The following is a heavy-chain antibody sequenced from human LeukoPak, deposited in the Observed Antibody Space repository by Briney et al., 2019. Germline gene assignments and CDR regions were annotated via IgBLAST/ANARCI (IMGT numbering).Heavy chain of an antibody. J-gene: IGHJ4*02. Sequence: KPGGSLRLSCAASGFTFSSYSMNWVRQAPGKGLEWVSSISSSSSYIYYADSVKGRFTISRDNAQNSLYLQMNSLRAEDTAVYYCARGGTMIVVVYFDYWGQGTLVTVSS. CDR3: ARGGTMIVVVYFDY. CDR2: ISSSSSYI. CDR1: GFTFSSYS. V-gene: IGHV3-21*01. D-gene: IGHD3-22*01.